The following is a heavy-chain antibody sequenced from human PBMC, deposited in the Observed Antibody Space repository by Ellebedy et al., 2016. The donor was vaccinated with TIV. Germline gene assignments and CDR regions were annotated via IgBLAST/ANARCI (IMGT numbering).Heavy chain of an antibody. Sequence: GSLRLSCTVSGGSISGYYWSWIRQPPGKGLEWIGYIYYSDNGSTNYKPSLKSRVTISGDTSKNQLSLKLSSVTAADTAVYYCAKDLRKSYDILTRVYLESWGQGTPVTVSS. CDR1: GGSISGYY. J-gene: IGHJ4*02. D-gene: IGHD3-9*01. CDR2: IYYSDNGST. CDR3: AKDLRKSYDILTRVYLES. V-gene: IGHV4-59*12.